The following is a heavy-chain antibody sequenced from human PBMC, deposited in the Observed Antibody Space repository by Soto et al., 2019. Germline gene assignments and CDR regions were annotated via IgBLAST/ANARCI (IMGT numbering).Heavy chain of an antibody. CDR2: IWYDGSNK. CDR3: ARADSLGSHYYYGMDV. J-gene: IGHJ6*02. CDR1: GVTFSSYG. V-gene: IGHV3-33*01. Sequence: QVQLVESGGGVVQPGRSLRLSCAASGVTFSSYGMHWVRQAPGKGLEWVAVIWYDGSNKYYADSVKGRFTISRDNSKNALYLQMNSLRAEDTAVSYCARADSLGSHYYYGMDVWGQGTTVTVSS. D-gene: IGHD3-22*01.